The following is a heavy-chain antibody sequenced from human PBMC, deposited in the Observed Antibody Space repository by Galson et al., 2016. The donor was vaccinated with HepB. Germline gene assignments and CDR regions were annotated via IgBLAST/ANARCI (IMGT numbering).Heavy chain of an antibody. CDR3: AGNGDNGNYAY. CDR2: ISSSGST. Sequence: ETLSLTCTVSGASIDTSYWSWIRQTPGKRLEWIGYISSSGSTNHNPSLKNRVTMSLHTARNQFTLTLISVTAADAAVYYCAGNGDNGNYAYWDQGTRVTVSS. CDR1: GASIDTSY. D-gene: IGHD4-17*01. V-gene: IGHV4-59*01. J-gene: IGHJ4*02.